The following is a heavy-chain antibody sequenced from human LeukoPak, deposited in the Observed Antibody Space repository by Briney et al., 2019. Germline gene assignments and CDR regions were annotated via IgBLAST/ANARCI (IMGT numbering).Heavy chain of an antibody. J-gene: IGHJ4*02. CDR3: ARGLTLLGYCSSTSCLMNY. V-gene: IGHV3-74*01. CDR1: GFTLSSYW. CDR2: IDSDGGTT. D-gene: IGHD2-2*01. Sequence: PGGSLRLSCAVSGFTLSSYWMHWVRPAPGGGLVWVSRIDSDGGTTHYADSVKGRFTISRDNANNTQYLQMNSLRAEDAGVYYCARGLTLLGYCSSTSCLMNYWGQGTLVTVSS.